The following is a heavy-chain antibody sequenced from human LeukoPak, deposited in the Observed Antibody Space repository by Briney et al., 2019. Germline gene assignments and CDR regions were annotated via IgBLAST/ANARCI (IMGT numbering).Heavy chain of an antibody. Sequence: PGGSLRLSCAASGFTFDEYGMNWVRQVPGKGLEWVSGINWNGDSTGYADFVKGRFTISRDNAKNSLYLQMNSVRAEDTAWYYCARRPGALDAFDIWGQGTMVTVSS. CDR2: INWNGDST. J-gene: IGHJ3*02. CDR3: ARRPGALDAFDI. V-gene: IGHV3-20*04. CDR1: GFTFDEYG.